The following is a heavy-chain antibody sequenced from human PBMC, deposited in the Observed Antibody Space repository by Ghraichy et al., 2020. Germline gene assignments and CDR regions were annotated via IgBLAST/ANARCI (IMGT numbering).Heavy chain of an antibody. CDR3: ARDGSGYYTGYFQH. D-gene: IGHD3-22*01. CDR1: GFTVSSNY. CDR2: IYSGGST. J-gene: IGHJ1*01. Sequence: GGSLRLSCAASGFTVSSNYMSWVRQAPGKGLEWVSVIYSGGSTYYADSVKGRFTISRDNSKNTLYLQMKSLRAEDTAVYYCARDGSGYYTGYFQHWGQGTLVTVSS. V-gene: IGHV3-53*01.